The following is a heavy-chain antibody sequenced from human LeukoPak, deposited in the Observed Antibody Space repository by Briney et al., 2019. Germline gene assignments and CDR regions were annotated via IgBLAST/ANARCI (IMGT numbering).Heavy chain of an antibody. CDR2: ISSSSSYI. D-gene: IGHD5-24*01. CDR1: GFTFSSYS. V-gene: IGHV3-21*01. J-gene: IGHJ4*02. CDR3: ARVGMATIDY. Sequence: KSGGSLRLSCAASGFTFSSYSMNWVRQAPGKGLEWVSSISSSSSYIYYADSVKGRFTISRDNAKNSLYLQMNSLRAEDTAVYYCARVGMATIDYWGQGTLVTVSS.